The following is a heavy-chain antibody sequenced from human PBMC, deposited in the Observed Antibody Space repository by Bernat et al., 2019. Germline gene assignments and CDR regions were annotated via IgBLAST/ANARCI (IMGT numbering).Heavy chain of an antibody. CDR2: ISHDDST. V-gene: IGHV3-23*01. D-gene: IGHD6-6*01. Sequence: EVQLLESGGGLVQPGGSLRLSCAASGFIFSSNAMSWVRQAPEKGLEWVSTISHDDSTYYADSVKGRFTISKDNSKNTLYLQMDSLRAEDTAVYYCAKDGAARPWPRFDYWGEGTLITVSS. CDR3: AKDGAARPWPRFDY. CDR1: GFIFSSNA. J-gene: IGHJ4*02.